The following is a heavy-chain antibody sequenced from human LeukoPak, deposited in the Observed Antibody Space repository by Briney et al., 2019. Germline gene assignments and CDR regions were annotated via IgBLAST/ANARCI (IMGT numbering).Heavy chain of an antibody. CDR1: GFTFSSYA. J-gene: IGHJ4*02. CDR3: ARASYSSGWYCDY. CDR2: ISSNGGTT. D-gene: IGHD6-19*01. Sequence: GGSLRLSCGASGFTFSSYAMTWVRQAPGKGLEYVSTISSNGGTTYYANSVKGRFTISRDNSKNTLYLQMGSLRAEDMAVYFCARASYSSGWYCDYWGQGTLVTVSS. V-gene: IGHV3-64*01.